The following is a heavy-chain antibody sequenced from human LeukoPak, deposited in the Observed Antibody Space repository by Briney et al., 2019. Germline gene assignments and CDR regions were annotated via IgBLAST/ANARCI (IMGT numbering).Heavy chain of an antibody. CDR1: GGSISSNDW. CDR2: IHHSGST. Sequence: SGTLSLTCALSGGSISSNDWWSWVRQPPGKGLEWIGEIHHSGSTNYNPSLKSRVTISVDTSKNQFSLKLSSVTAADTAVYYCARARMYYDSSGDFDYWGQGTLVTVSS. V-gene: IGHV4-4*02. CDR3: ARARMYYDSSGDFDY. J-gene: IGHJ4*02. D-gene: IGHD3-22*01.